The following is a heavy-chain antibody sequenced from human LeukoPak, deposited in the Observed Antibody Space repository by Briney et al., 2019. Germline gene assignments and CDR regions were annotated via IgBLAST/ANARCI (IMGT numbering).Heavy chain of an antibody. CDR1: GFTFSSYA. CDR3: ATALIAARPFAFDI. Sequence: PGGTLRLSCSASGFTFSSYAMSWVRQAPGKGLEWIGSIYYSGSTYYNPSLKSRVTISVDTSKNQFSLKLSSVTAADTAVYYCATALIAARPFAFDIWGQGTMVTVSS. V-gene: IGHV4-39*07. CDR2: IYYSGST. J-gene: IGHJ3*02. D-gene: IGHD6-6*01.